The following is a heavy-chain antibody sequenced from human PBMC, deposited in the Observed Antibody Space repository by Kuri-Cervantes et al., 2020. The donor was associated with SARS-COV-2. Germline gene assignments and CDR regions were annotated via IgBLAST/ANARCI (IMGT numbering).Heavy chain of an antibody. CDR1: EFNFSTTD. Sequence: GGSLRLSCTASEFNFSTTDMHWVRQTPGKGLEWVAVISYDGKKKKCVASGKGRFTISRDNSQNTLYPQVKSLKSEDTAIYYCAKDRFGVHDFWGQGTLVTVSS. CDR3: AKDRFGVHDF. D-gene: IGHD2-8*01. V-gene: IGHV3-30*18. J-gene: IGHJ4*02. CDR2: ISYDGKKK.